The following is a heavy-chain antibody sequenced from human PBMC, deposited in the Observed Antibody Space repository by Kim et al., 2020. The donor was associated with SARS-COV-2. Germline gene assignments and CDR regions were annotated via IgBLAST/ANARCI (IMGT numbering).Heavy chain of an antibody. D-gene: IGHD5-12*01. V-gene: IGHV4-61*01. J-gene: IGHJ4*02. CDR3: ARGTSGYDYAY. CDR1: GGSVSSGSYY. Sequence: SETLSLTCTVSGGSVSSGSYYWSWIRQPPGKGLEWIGYIYYSGSTNYNPSLKSRVTISVDTSKNQFSLKLSSVTAADTAVYYCARGTSGYDYAYWGQGTLVTVSS. CDR2: IYYSGST.